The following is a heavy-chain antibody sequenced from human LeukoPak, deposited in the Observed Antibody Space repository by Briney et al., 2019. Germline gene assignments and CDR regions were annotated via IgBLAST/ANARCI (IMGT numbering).Heavy chain of an antibody. Sequence: PSEALSLICTVSGGSISSYYWSWIRQPPGKGLEWIGFIYYSGSTNYSPSLKSRVTISVDTSKNQFSLKLTSVTAADTAVYYCARHGNGAFDIWGQGTMVTVSS. CDR1: GGSISSYY. CDR3: ARHGNGAFDI. V-gene: IGHV4-59*08. D-gene: IGHD1-1*01. J-gene: IGHJ3*02. CDR2: IYYSGST.